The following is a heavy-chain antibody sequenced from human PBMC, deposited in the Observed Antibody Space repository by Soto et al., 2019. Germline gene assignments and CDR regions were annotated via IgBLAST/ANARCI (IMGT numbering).Heavy chain of an antibody. Sequence: ASVKVSCKASGYTFTSYYMHWVRQAPGQGLEWMGIINPSGGSTSYAQKFQGRVTMTRDTSTSTVYMELSSLRSEDTAMYYCARDTRWFGPYYSGMDVWGQGTTVTVSS. CDR3: ARDTRWFGPYYSGMDV. CDR1: GYTFTSYY. D-gene: IGHD3-10*01. J-gene: IGHJ6*02. CDR2: INPSGGST. V-gene: IGHV1-46*01.